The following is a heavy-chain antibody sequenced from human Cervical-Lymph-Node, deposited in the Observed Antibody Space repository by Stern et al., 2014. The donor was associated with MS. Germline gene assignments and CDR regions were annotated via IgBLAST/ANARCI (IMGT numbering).Heavy chain of an antibody. V-gene: IGHV3-30*18. D-gene: IGHD3-3*01. CDR3: AKGSAFRFLWSLPPREDYFDY. Sequence: VQLVESGGGVVQPGRSLRLSCAASGFTFSTYAMNWVRQVPGQGVGWVAAISKVGSENYYADSVKVRFTISRDNAKNTLYVQMNSLRAEDTAVYYCAKGSAFRFLWSLPPREDYFDYWGQGTLVSVSS. J-gene: IGHJ4*02. CDR2: ISKVGSEN. CDR1: GFTFSTYA.